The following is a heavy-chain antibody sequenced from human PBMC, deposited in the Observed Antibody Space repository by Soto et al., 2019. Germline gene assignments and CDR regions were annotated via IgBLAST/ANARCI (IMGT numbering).Heavy chain of an antibody. V-gene: IGHV5-51*01. CDR3: TRGLGTAVVGDS. CDR2: ISPGDSDT. J-gene: IGHJ4*02. CDR1: GYTFTTDW. Sequence: GGSLKISCNGSGYTFTTDWIGWGRQMPGEGLEWMGIISPGDSDTTYSPSFQGQVTMSADKSTSTAYLQWSSLKASDTAMYYCTRGLGTAVVGDSWGQGTLVTVSS. D-gene: IGHD5-18*01.